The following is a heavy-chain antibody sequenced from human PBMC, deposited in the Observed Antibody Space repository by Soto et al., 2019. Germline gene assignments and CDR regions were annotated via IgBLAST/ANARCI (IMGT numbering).Heavy chain of an antibody. D-gene: IGHD3-3*01. CDR3: ARGLTRDYDFWSGYYPNYYYYGMDV. J-gene: IGHJ6*02. CDR2: IYYSGST. CDR1: GGSISSYY. V-gene: IGHV4-59*01. Sequence: SETLSLTCTVSGGSISSYYWSWIRQPPGKGLEWIGYIYYSGSTNYNPSLKSRVTISVDTSKNQFSLKLSSVTAADPAVYYCARGLTRDYDFWSGYYPNYYYYGMDVWGQGTTVTVSS.